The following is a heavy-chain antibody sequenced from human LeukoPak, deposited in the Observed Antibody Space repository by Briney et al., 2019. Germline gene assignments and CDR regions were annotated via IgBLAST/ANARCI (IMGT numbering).Heavy chain of an antibody. CDR2: IYTSGST. D-gene: IGHD6-19*01. V-gene: IGHV4-4*09. J-gene: IGHJ4*02. CDR1: GGSARS. Sequence: SETLSLTCSVSGGSARSWSWIRQFAGKELQWIGYIYTSGSTDYNPSLKSRVTISVDRSRNLIFLNLRSVTAADTAVYYCAGGPAWAGTAFDFWGQGSRVTVSS. CDR3: AGGPAWAGTAFDF.